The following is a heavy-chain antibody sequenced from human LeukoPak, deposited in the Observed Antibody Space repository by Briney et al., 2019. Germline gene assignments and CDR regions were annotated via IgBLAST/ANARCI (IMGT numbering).Heavy chain of an antibody. J-gene: IGHJ4*02. D-gene: IGHD3-10*01. CDR2: INTNTGLP. Sequence: ASVKVSCKASGGTFSSYAISWVRQAPGQGLEWMGWINTNTGLPTYAQDFTGRFVFSLDTSAATVYLQISGLEAEDTAIYYCAREYERIRGDGLGVWGQGTLVAVSA. CDR1: GGTFSSYA. V-gene: IGHV7-4-1*02. CDR3: AREYERIRGDGLGV.